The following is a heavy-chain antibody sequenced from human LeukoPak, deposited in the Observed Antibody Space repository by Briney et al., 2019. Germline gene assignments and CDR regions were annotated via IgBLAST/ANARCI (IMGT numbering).Heavy chain of an antibody. D-gene: IGHD5-18*01. J-gene: IGHJ4*02. Sequence: KTSETLPLTCTVSGGSISSGSYYWSWIRQPAGKGLEWIGRIYTSGSTNYNPSLKSRVTISVDTSKNQFSLKLSSVTAADTAVYYCASGYQGGFDYWGQGTLVTVSS. CDR2: IYTSGST. CDR3: ASGYQGGFDY. CDR1: GGSISSGSYY. V-gene: IGHV4-61*02.